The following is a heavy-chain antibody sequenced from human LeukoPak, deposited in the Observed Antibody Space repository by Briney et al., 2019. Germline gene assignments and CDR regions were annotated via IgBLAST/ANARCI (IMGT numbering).Heavy chain of an antibody. CDR3: TTDYDFWSGYHAFDI. CDR1: GFTFSNAW. V-gene: IGHV3-15*01. D-gene: IGHD3-3*01. CDR2: IKTKIDGGTT. Sequence: KPGGSLRLSCAASGFTFSNAWMSWVRQAPGKGLEWVGRIKTKIDGGTTDYAAHVKGRFTISRDDSKNTLFLQMNSLKTEDTAVYYCTTDYDFWSGYHAFDIWGQGTMVTVSS. J-gene: IGHJ3*02.